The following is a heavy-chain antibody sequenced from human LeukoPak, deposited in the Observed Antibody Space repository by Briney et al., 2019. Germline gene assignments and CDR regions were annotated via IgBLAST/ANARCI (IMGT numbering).Heavy chain of an antibody. CDR2: IYSGGST. CDR1: GFTVSSNY. Sequence: GGSLRLSCAASGFTVSSNYMSWVRQAPGEGLEWVSVIYSGGSTYYADSVKGRFTISRDNSKNTLYLQMNSLRAEDTAVYYCARRAFHYYYYGMGVWGQGTTVTVSS. J-gene: IGHJ6*02. D-gene: IGHD3-3*02. V-gene: IGHV3-53*01. CDR3: ARRAFHYYYYGMGV.